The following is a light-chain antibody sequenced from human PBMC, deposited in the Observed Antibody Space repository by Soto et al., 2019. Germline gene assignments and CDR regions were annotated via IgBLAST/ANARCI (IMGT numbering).Light chain of an antibody. V-gene: IGKV3-11*01. CDR3: QQRSNWPLIT. J-gene: IGKJ5*01. CDR2: DAS. Sequence: EIVLTQSPATLSLSPGERATLSCRASQSVSSYLAWYQQKSGQAPRLLIYDASNRATGIPARFSGSGSGTDFTLTISSLEPEDFAVYYCQQRSNWPLITFGQGTRLEIK. CDR1: QSVSSY.